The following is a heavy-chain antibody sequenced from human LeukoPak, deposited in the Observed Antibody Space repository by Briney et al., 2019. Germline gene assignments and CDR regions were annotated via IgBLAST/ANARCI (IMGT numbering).Heavy chain of an antibody. D-gene: IGHD4-17*01. CDR1: GLTFSRHW. J-gene: IGHJ4*02. V-gene: IGHV3-7*01. Sequence: SGGSLRLSCAACGLTFSRHWMGWVRQAPGKGLEWVANIKQDASQYYVDSVRGRFIISRDNAKNSLSLQMNSLRLEDTAVYYCARGHDFGDRLDYFDYWGQGILVTVSS. CDR2: IKQDASQ. CDR3: ARGHDFGDRLDYFDY.